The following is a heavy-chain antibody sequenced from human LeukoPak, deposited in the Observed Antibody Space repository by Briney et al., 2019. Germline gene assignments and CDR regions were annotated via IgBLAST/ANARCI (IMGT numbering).Heavy chain of an antibody. J-gene: IGHJ4*02. CDR1: VGSISSYY. CDR3: ASHTYYYGSGLTFDY. V-gene: IGHV4-59*08. D-gene: IGHD3-10*01. CDR2: IYYSGST. Sequence: PSETLSLTCTVSVGSISSYYWSWIRQPPGKGLEWIGYIYYSGSTNYNPSLKSRVTISVDTSKNQFSLKLSSVTAADTAVYYCASHTYYYGSGLTFDYWGQGTLVTVSS.